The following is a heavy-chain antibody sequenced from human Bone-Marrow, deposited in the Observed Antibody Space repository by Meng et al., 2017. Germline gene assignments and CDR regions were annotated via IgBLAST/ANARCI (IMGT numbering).Heavy chain of an antibody. CDR2: ISAYNGNT. D-gene: IGHD3-9*01. CDR1: GYSFTSYG. Sequence: GESLKISCKGSGYSFTSYGISWVRQAPGQGLEWMGWISAYNGNTNYAQKLQGRVTMTTDTSTSTAYMELRSLRSDDTAVYYCARDSGSKYYDILTGYQRPFETAARDNAFDIWGQGTMVTVSS. CDR3: ARDSGSKYYDILTGYQRPFETAARDNAFDI. J-gene: IGHJ3*02. V-gene: IGHV1-18*01.